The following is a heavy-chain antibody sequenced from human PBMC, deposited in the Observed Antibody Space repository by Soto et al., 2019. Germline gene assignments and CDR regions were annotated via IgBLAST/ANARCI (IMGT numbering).Heavy chain of an antibody. CDR2: ISSSSSYI. J-gene: IGHJ4*02. V-gene: IGHV3-21*01. CDR3: ARALDFWSAYFDY. CDR1: GFTFSSYS. D-gene: IGHD3-3*01. Sequence: GSLRLSCAASGFTFSSYSMKWVRQAPGRGLEWVSLISSSSSYIYYADSVKGRFTISRDNSKNTLYLQMNSLRTEDTAVYYCARALDFWSAYFDYWGQGSLVTVSS.